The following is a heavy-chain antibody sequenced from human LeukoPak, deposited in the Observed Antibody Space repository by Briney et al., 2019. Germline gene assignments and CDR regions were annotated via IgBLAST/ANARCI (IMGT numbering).Heavy chain of an antibody. V-gene: IGHV3-7*01. CDR1: GFTLSNYW. J-gene: IGHJ4*02. CDR3: ARVRGSYSLDY. CDR2: IKKDGSEK. Sequence: GGSLRLSCVASGFTLSNYWMSWVCQAPGMGLEWVASIKKDGSEKDYVDSVKGRFTISRDNAKNSLYLQMNSLRAEDTDVYFCARVRGSYSLDYWGQGTLVTVSS. D-gene: IGHD1-26*01.